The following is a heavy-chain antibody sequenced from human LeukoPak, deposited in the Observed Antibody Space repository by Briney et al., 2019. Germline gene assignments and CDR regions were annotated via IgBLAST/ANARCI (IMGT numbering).Heavy chain of an antibody. CDR1: GYTFTSYG. CDR3: ARVSEYSGSYTPTGY. J-gene: IGHJ4*02. V-gene: IGHV1-18*01. CDR2: ISAYNGNT. D-gene: IGHD1-26*01. Sequence: GASVKVSCKASGYTFTSYGISWVRQAPGQGLEWMGRISAYNGNTNYAQKLQGRVTMTTDTSTSTAYMELRSLRSDDTAVYYCARVSEYSGSYTPTGYWGQGTLVTVSS.